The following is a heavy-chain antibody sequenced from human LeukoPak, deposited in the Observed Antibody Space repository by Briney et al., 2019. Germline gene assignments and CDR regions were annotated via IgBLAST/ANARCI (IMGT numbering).Heavy chain of an antibody. Sequence: ASVKVSCKASGYTFTSYGISWVRQAPGQGLEWMGWINPNSGGANYAQKFQGRVTMTRDTSISTAYMDLSSLRSDDTAVYYCARDYRGFCTSDNCYRTIFDYWGQGTLVTVSS. CDR1: GYTFTSYG. V-gene: IGHV1-2*02. CDR2: INPNSGGA. J-gene: IGHJ4*02. D-gene: IGHD2-2*02. CDR3: ARDYRGFCTSDNCYRTIFDY.